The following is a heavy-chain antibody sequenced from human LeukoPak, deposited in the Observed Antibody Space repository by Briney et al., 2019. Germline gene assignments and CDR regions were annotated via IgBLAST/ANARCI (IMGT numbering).Heavy chain of an antibody. CDR2: ISSSGGTT. CDR1: GFTFSSYA. CDR3: AKADSSVRGGTRSYGMDV. V-gene: IGHV3-23*01. Sequence: GGSLRLSSAASGFTFSSYAMSWVRQAPGKGLEWVSAISSSGGTTYYEDSVKGRFTISRANSKNTLYLQMNSLRAEDTAGYYCAKADSSVRGGTRSYGMDVWGQGTTGTVSS. J-gene: IGHJ6*02. D-gene: IGHD6-19*01.